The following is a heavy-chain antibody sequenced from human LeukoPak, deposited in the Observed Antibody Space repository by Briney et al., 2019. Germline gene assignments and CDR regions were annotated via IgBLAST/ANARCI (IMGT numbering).Heavy chain of an antibody. D-gene: IGHD5-12*01. V-gene: IGHV3-23*01. J-gene: IGHJ4*02. Sequence: GGSLRLSCAASGFILSNCAMTWVRQAPGKGLEWASGIDTKGTRTYYADSVKGRFTISRDNSKNTLFLQLNSLRAEDTAVYYCVKEVVATIPPLWGQGTLVTVSS. CDR3: VKEVVATIPPL. CDR1: GFILSNCA. CDR2: IDTKGTRT.